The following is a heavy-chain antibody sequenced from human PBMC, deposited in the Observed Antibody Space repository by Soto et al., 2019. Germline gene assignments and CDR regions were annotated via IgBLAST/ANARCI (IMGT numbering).Heavy chain of an antibody. CDR2: IGGDNGNA. CDR1: GYAFTTYH. V-gene: IGHV1-18*01. J-gene: IGHJ6*02. CDR3: ARDDYGTDYYYYGMDV. Sequence: QVQLVQSGAEVRKPGASVKVSCKTSGYAFTTYHITWVRQAPGQGLEWMGWIGGDNGNANYAQNFQGRVTLTADTSTNTAYMELRSLTSDDTAVYYCARDDYGTDYYYYGMDVWGQGTTVTVSS. D-gene: IGHD3-10*01.